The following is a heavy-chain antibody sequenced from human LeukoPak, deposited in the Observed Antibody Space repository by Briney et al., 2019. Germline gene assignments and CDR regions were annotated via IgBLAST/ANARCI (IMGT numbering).Heavy chain of an antibody. CDR3: ARGPLYYDFWSGKLPGGAFGI. J-gene: IGHJ3*02. Sequence: SETLSLTCTVSGGSISSYYRSWVRQPPGKGLEWVGYIYYSGSTNYNTSLKSRVTISVDTSKNQFSLKLSSVTAADTAVYYWARGPLYYDFWSGKLPGGAFGIWGQGTMVTVSS. V-gene: IGHV4-59*01. D-gene: IGHD3-3*01. CDR1: GGSISSYY. CDR2: IYYSGST.